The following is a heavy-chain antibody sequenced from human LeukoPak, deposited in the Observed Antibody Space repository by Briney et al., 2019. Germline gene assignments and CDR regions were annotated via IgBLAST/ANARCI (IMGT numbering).Heavy chain of an antibody. D-gene: IGHD3-3*01. J-gene: IGHJ6*02. V-gene: IGHV1-46*01. CDR1: GYTFTSYY. CDR3: ARDHVLFGVVPRQYYYYGMDV. Sequence: GASVKVSCKASGYTFTSYYMHWVRQAPGQGLEWMGIINPSGGSTSYAQKFQGRVTMTRDTSTSTVYMELSSLRSEDTAVYYCARDHVLFGVVPRQYYYYGMDVWGQGTTVTVSS. CDR2: INPSGGST.